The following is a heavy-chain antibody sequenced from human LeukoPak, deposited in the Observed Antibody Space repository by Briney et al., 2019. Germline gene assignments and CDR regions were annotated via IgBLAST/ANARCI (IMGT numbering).Heavy chain of an antibody. D-gene: IGHD2-21*02. CDR2: FDPEDGET. Sequence: LGASVKVSCRVCVYTLTELSMHWVRQAPGKGLEWMGGFDPEDGETIYAQKFQGRVTMTEDTSTDTAYMELSSLRSEDTAVYYCATYIVVVTAIQYYFDYWGQGTLVTVSS. CDR1: VYTLTELS. CDR3: ATYIVVVTAIQYYFDY. J-gene: IGHJ4*02. V-gene: IGHV1-24*01.